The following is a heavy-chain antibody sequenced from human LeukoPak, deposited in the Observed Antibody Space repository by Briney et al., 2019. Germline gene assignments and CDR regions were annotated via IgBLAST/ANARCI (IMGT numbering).Heavy chain of an antibody. CDR1: GGSISSGGYY. CDR3: ARVRGYCSSTTCCYDY. V-gene: IGHV4-31*03. CDR2: IYYSGST. D-gene: IGHD2-2*01. Sequence: SSQTLSPTCTVSGGSISSGGYYWSWIRQHPGKGLEWIGYIYYSGSTYYNPSLKSRVTISVDTSKNQFSLRLSSVTAADTAVYYCARVRGYCSSTTCCYDYWGQGTLVTVSS. J-gene: IGHJ4*02.